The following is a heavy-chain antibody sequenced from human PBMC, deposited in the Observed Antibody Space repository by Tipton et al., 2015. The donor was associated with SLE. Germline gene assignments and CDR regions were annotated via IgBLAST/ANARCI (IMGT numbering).Heavy chain of an antibody. CDR1: GGSISSYY. CDR2: FDHSGTT. CDR3: ASDGDDSSGAFDI. D-gene: IGHD3-22*01. Sequence: TLSLTCTVSGGSISSYYWSWIRQPPGKGLEWIGYFDHSGTTNYNPSLRSRVTISADTSKNQFSLKPSSVTAADTAVYYCASDGDDSSGAFDIWGQGTMVTVSS. V-gene: IGHV4-59*01. J-gene: IGHJ3*02.